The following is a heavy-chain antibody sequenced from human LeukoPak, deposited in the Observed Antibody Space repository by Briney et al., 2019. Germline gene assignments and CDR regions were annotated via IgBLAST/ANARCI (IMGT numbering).Heavy chain of an antibody. V-gene: IGHV4-59*12. CDR3: AGAYCGGDCYSGRTFDI. CDR2: IYYSGST. Sequence: SETLSLTCTVSGGSISSYYWSWIRQPPGKGLEWIGYIYYSGSTYYSPSLKSRVTLSVDKSKNQFSLRLSSVTAADTAVYYCAGAYCGGDCYSGRTFDIWGQGTMVTVSS. D-gene: IGHD2-21*02. J-gene: IGHJ3*02. CDR1: GGSISSYY.